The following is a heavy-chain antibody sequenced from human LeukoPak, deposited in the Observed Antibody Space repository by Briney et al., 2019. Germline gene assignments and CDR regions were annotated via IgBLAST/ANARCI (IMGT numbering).Heavy chain of an antibody. D-gene: IGHD5-24*01. CDR2: IYTSGST. Sequence: TSETLSLTCTVSGGSISSGSYYWSWIRQPAGKGLEWIGRIYTSGSTNYNPSLKSRVTISVDTSKNQFSLKLSSVTAADTAVYYCARDDGYNPDAFDIWGQGTMVTVSS. J-gene: IGHJ3*02. CDR3: ARDDGYNPDAFDI. CDR1: GGSISSGSYY. V-gene: IGHV4-61*02.